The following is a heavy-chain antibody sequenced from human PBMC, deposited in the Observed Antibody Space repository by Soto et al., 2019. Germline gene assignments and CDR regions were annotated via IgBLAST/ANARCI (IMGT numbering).Heavy chain of an antibody. CDR2: FIPVYRTL. V-gene: IGHV1-69*13. D-gene: IGHD3-3*01. CDR1: GGSFGNSA. J-gene: IGHJ4*02. CDR3: ATGVIWIGYFTVDS. Sequence: GASVKVSCKASGGSFGNSAINWVRQTPGQGLEWLGGFIPVYRTLNYAQKFQGRVTITADESTGTAYKTLSSLASDDTAVYYCATGVIWIGYFTVDSWGQGTRVTVSS.